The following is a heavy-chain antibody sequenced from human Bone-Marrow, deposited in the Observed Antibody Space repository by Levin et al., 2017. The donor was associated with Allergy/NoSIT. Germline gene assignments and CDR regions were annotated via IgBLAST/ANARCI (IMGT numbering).Heavy chain of an antibody. Sequence: SETLSLTCAVYGGSFSGYYWSWIRQPPGKGLEWIGEINHSGSTNYNPSLKSRVTISVDTSKNQFSLKLSSVTAADTAVYYCARDRAPKTLYHLNQNWFDPWGQGTLVTVSS. CDR2: INHSGST. J-gene: IGHJ5*02. D-gene: IGHD1-14*01. CDR1: GGSFSGYY. CDR3: ARDRAPKTLYHLNQNWFDP. V-gene: IGHV4-34*01.